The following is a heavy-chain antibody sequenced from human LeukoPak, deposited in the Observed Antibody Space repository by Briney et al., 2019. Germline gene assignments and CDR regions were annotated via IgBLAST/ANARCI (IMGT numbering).Heavy chain of an antibody. Sequence: ESLKISCKGSGYSFTNYWIGWVRQMPGKGLECMGILYPGDSDARYGPSFQGQVTISADKSITTAYLQWSSLKASDTAMYYCATSTGGGSFDYWGQGTLVTVSS. CDR1: GYSFTNYW. J-gene: IGHJ4*02. D-gene: IGHD2-15*01. CDR2: LYPGDSDA. V-gene: IGHV5-51*01. CDR3: ATSTGGGSFDY.